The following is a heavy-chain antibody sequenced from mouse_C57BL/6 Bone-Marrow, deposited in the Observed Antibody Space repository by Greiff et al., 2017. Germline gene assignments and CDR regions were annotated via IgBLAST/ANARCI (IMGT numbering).Heavy chain of an antibody. Sequence: EVMLVESGGGLVKPGGSLKLSCAASGFTFSSYAMSWVRQTPEKRLEWVATISDGGSYTYSPDNVKGRFTISRDNAKNNLYLQMSHLKSEDTAMYYCARDRRDYYGSSPYAMDYWGQGTSVTVSA. J-gene: IGHJ4*01. D-gene: IGHD1-1*01. CDR3: ARDRRDYYGSSPYAMDY. V-gene: IGHV5-4*01. CDR1: GFTFSSYA. CDR2: ISDGGSYT.